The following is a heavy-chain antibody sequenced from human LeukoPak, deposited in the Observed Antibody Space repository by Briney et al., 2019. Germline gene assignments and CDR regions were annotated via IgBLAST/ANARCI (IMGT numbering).Heavy chain of an antibody. Sequence: ASVKVSCKASGYSFTGYYMHWVRQAPGQGLEWMGWINPYSGGTNYAQKLQGRVTMTTDTSTSTAYMELRSLRSDDTAVYYCARRPYSSSWYYYYMDVWGKGTTVTVSS. V-gene: IGHV1-2*02. CDR2: INPYSGGT. J-gene: IGHJ6*03. CDR1: GYSFTGYY. CDR3: ARRPYSSSWYYYYMDV. D-gene: IGHD6-13*01.